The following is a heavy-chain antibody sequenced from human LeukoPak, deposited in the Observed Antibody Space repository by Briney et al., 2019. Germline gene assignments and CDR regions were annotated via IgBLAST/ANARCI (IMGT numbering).Heavy chain of an antibody. Sequence: GGSMRLSCATSAFTFTGFWMHCDRQAPGKWLEWVSRIIMDGSDTTYADSVKGRFTNSSDNAKKTLYLQMNSLRAEDTAVYHCASMGKPSGGSWGQGTPVTVSS. V-gene: IGHV3-74*03. CDR1: AFTFTGFW. CDR2: IIMDGSDT. CDR3: ASMGKPSGGS. J-gene: IGHJ5*02. D-gene: IGHD3-10*01.